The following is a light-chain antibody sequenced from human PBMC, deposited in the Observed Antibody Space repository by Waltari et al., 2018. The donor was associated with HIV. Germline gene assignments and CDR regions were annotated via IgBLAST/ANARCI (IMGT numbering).Light chain of an antibody. V-gene: IGKV1-33*01. CDR2: DAS. J-gene: IGKJ1*01. CDR3: QQYDNLLRT. CDR1: QDISNY. Sequence: DIQMTQSPSSLSASVGKRATLTCQASQDISNYLNWYQQKPGKAPKLLIYDASNLETGVPSRVSGSGSGTDFTFTISSLQPEDIATYYCQQYDNLLRTFGQGTKVEIK.